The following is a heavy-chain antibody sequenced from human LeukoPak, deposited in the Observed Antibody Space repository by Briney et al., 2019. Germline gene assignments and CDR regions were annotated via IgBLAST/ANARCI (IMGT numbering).Heavy chain of an antibody. CDR2: ISTSSNTI. J-gene: IGHJ5*02. CDR1: GFTFSSYS. V-gene: IGHV3-48*02. CDR3: ARDRGTSGYLP. D-gene: IGHD3-22*01. Sequence: GGSLRLSCAASGFTFSSYSMNWLRQAPGKGLEGVSYISTSSNTIHYADSVKGRFTISRDNAKNSLYLQMSSLRDEDTAVYYCARDRGTSGYLPWGQGTLVTVSS.